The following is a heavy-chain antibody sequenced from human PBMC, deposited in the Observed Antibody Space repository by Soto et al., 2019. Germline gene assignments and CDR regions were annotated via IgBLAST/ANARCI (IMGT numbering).Heavy chain of an antibody. V-gene: IGHV5-10-1*01. CDR2: IDPSDSYT. J-gene: IGHJ6*02. Sequence: GESLKISCKGSGYSFTSYWISWVRQMHGKGLEWLGRIDPSDSYTNYSPSFQGHVTISADKSISTAYLQWSSLKASDTAMYYCARLRGDYDYYYYGMDVWGQGTTVTVSS. CDR3: ARLRGDYDYYYYGMDV. D-gene: IGHD4-17*01. CDR1: GYSFTSYW.